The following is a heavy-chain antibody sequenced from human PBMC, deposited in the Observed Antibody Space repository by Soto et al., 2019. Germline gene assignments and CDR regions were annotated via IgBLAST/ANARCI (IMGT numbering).Heavy chain of an antibody. CDR3: ARWPTGGYYDSSGYFDY. J-gene: IGHJ4*02. CDR2: INHSGST. CDR1: GGSFSGYY. V-gene: IGHV4-34*01. D-gene: IGHD3-22*01. Sequence: SETLSLTCAVYGGSFSGYYWSWIRQPPGKGLEWIGEINHSGSTNYNPSLKSRVTISVDTSKNQFSLKLSSVTAADTAVYYCARWPTGGYYDSSGYFDYWGQGTLVTVSS.